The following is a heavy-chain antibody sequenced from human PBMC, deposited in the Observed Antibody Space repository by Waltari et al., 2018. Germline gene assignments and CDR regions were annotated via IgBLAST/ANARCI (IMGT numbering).Heavy chain of an antibody. CDR1: GYSFTSYW. V-gene: IGHV5-51*01. CDR3: ARIGYCSGGSCYGGPFDY. Sequence: EVQLVQSGAEVKKPGESLKISCKGSGYSFTSYWIGWGRQMPGKGLEWMGIIYPGDSDTRYSPSFQGQVTISADKSISTAYLQWSSLKASDTAMYYCARIGYCSGGSCYGGPFDYWGQGTLVTVSS. J-gene: IGHJ4*02. D-gene: IGHD2-15*01. CDR2: IYPGDSDT.